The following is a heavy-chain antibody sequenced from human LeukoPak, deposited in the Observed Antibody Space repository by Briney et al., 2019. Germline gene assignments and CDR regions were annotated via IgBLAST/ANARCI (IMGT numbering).Heavy chain of an antibody. CDR2: IKQDGSKK. CDR3: ARDRSPRASIETFDY. D-gene: IGHD6-6*01. Sequence: GGSLRLSCAASGFTFSSYWMTWVRQAPGKGLEWVANIKQDGSKKNYVDSVKGRFTISRDNAKNSLYLQMNSLRAEDTAVYYCARDRSPRASIETFDYWGQGTLVTVSS. V-gene: IGHV3-7*01. J-gene: IGHJ4*02. CDR1: GFTFSSYW.